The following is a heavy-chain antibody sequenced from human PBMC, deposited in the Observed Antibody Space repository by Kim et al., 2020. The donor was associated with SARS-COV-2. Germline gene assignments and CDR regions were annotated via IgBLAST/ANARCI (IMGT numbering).Heavy chain of an antibody. V-gene: IGHV3-43D*03. CDR3: AKDILQNGYSPTDYGMDV. CDR1: GFTFDDYA. CDR2: ISWDGGST. J-gene: IGHJ6*02. Sequence: GGSLRLSCAASGFTFDDYAMHWVRQAPGKGLEWVSLISWDGGSTYYADSVKGRFTISRDNSKNSLYLQMNSLRAEDTALYYCAKDILQNGYSPTDYGMDVWGQGTTVTVSS. D-gene: IGHD6-13*01.